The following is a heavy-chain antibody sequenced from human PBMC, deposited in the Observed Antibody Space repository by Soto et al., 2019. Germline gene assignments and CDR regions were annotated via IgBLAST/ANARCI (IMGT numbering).Heavy chain of an antibody. V-gene: IGHV4-34*01. D-gene: IGHD3-10*01. CDR1: GGSFSGYY. CDR3: ARGIRYYGSGSYYKDAFDI. J-gene: IGHJ3*02. Sequence: QVQLQQWGAGLLKPSETLSLTCAVYGGSFSGYYWSWIRQPPGKGLEWIGEINHRGSTNYNPSLKSRVTISVDTSKNQFSLKLSSVTAADTAVYYCARGIRYYGSGSYYKDAFDIWGQGTMVTVSS. CDR2: INHRGST.